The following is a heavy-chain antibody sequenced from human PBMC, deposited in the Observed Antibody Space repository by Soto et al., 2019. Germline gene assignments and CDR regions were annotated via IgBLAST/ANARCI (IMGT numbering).Heavy chain of an antibody. V-gene: IGHV3-49*04. CDR2: IRSKAYGGTT. CDR1: GFTFGDYA. CDR3: TRDPSTVTIYYYYYGMDV. D-gene: IGHD4-4*01. J-gene: IGHJ6*02. Sequence: GGSLRLSCTASGFTFGDYAMSWVRQAPGKGLEWVGFIRSKAYGGTTEYAASVKGRFTISRDDSKSIAYLQMNSLKTEDTAVYYCTRDPSTVTIYYYYYGMDVWGQGTTVTVSS.